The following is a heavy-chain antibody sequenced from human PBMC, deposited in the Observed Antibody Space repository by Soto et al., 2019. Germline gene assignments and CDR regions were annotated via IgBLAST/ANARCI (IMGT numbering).Heavy chain of an antibody. CDR1: GGTIINFGCY. D-gene: IGHD3-10*01. J-gene: IGHJ5*01. Sequence: LEPLCVTCSVAGGTIINFGCYWSRNSKPPGKGLEWIGTVYYNENTYYNPSLRSRVAISVDTAKNQFSLNLRSVTAADTAVYFCARRERYYGSSGWFDPWGQGTLVTVSS. CDR3: ARRERYYGSSGWFDP. V-gene: IGHV4-39*01. CDR2: VYYNENT.